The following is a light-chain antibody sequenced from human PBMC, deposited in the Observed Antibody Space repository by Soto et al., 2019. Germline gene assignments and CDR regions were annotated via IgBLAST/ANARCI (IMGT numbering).Light chain of an antibody. V-gene: IGKV1-5*01. CDR3: QQYETFSGT. J-gene: IGKJ1*01. CDR2: DAS. Sequence: DIQMTQSPSSLSASVGDRVTITFLSSQSISSWLAWYQQKPGEAPKLLIYDASALPRGVPSRFSGSGSGTKFTLTIASLQPDDFATYYCQQYETFSGTFGPGTKVDIK. CDR1: QSISSW.